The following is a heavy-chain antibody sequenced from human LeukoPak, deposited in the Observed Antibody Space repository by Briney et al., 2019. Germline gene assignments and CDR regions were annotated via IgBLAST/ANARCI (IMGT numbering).Heavy chain of an antibody. J-gene: IGHJ3*02. D-gene: IGHD5-12*01. CDR2: ISYDGSNK. V-gene: IGHV3-30*18. CDR3: AKVIVVTILGDAFDI. CDR1: GFTFSSYG. Sequence: GRSLRLSCAASGFTFSSYGMHWVRQAPGKGLEWVAVISYDGSNKYYADSVKGRFTISRDNYKNTLYLQMNSLRAEDTAVYYCAKVIVVTILGDAFDIWGQGTMVTVSS.